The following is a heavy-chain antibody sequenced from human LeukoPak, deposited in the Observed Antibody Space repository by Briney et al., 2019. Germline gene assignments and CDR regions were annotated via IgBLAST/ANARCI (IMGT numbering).Heavy chain of an antibody. CDR1: GFTFDDYG. V-gene: IGHV3-20*04. CDR3: AKASTRSFSSGYYGNAFDI. J-gene: IGHJ3*02. CDR2: INWNGGST. Sequence: PGGSLRLSCAASGFTFDDYGMSWVRQAPGKGLEWVSGINWNGGSTGYADSVKGRFTISRDNAKNSLYLQMNSLRAEDMALYYCAKASTRSFSSGYYGNAFDIWGQGTMVTVYS. D-gene: IGHD6-19*01.